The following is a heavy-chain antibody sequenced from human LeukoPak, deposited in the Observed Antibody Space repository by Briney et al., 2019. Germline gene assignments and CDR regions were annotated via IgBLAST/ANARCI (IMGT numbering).Heavy chain of an antibody. CDR2: IYSTGRT. CDR1: GGSISNYY. Sequence: EPSETLSLTCTVSGGSISNYYWSWIRQPAAKGLEWIGRIYSTGRTNYNASLKSRVTMSVDTSNNQFSLKLSSVTAADTAVYYCVRDISSFYFGSGNTFDFWGQGILVTVSS. J-gene: IGHJ5*01. V-gene: IGHV4-4*07. CDR3: VRDISSFYFGSGNTFDF. D-gene: IGHD3-10*01.